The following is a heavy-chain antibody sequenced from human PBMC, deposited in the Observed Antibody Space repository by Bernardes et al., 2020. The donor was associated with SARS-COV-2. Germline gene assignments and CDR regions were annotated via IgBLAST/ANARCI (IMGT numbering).Heavy chain of an antibody. V-gene: IGHV1-18*01. D-gene: IGHD3-10*01. CDR3: ARDVRVKYYDLGSYFDY. Sequence: ASVKVSCKASGYTFTFYSISWLRQAPGQGPEWMGWISPYNGETNHAQIFLGRLTMTTDTSTSTVYMELRSLRSDDTAIYYCARDVRVKYYDLGSYFDYWGQGSPVTVSS. CDR1: GYTFTFYS. J-gene: IGHJ4*02. CDR2: ISPYNGET.